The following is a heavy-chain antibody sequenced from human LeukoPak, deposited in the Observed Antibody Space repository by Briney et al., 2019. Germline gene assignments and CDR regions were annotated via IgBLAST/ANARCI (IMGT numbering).Heavy chain of an antibody. CDR1: GFTFSSYG. J-gene: IGHJ3*02. CDR3: AKDANTAMDVAFDI. V-gene: IGHV3-30*18. CDR2: ISYDGSNK. D-gene: IGHD5-18*01. Sequence: GGSLRLSCAASGFTFSSYGMHWVRQAPGKGLEWVAVISYDGSNKYYADSVKGRFTISRDNSKNTLYLQMNSLRAEDTAVYYCAKDANTAMDVAFDIWGQGTMVTVSS.